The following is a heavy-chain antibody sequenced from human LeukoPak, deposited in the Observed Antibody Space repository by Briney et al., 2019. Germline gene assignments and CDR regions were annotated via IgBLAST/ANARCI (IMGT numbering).Heavy chain of an antibody. CDR3: ARDLRARGYSYGYPYYFDY. CDR2: ISAYNGNT. CDR1: GYTFTSHG. J-gene: IGHJ4*02. V-gene: IGHV1-18*01. D-gene: IGHD5-18*01. Sequence: ASVKVSCKASGYTFTSHGISWVRQAPGQGLEWMGWISAYNGNTNYAQKLQGRVTMTTDTSTSTAYMELRSLGSDDTAVYYCARDLRARGYSYGYPYYFDYWGQGTLVTVSS.